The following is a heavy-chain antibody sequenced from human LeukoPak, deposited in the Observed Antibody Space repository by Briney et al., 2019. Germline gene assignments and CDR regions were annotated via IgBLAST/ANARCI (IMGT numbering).Heavy chain of an antibody. CDR1: GYSISSGYY. J-gene: IGHJ5*02. CDR2: ISHSAST. CDR3: ARVGYCSSTSCYRPFSYNWFDP. Sequence: ETLSLTCTVSGYSISSGYYWGWIRQPPGKGLEWIGSISHSASTYYNPSLKSRVTISADTSKNQFSLKLSSVTAADTAVYYCARVGYCSSTSCYRPFSYNWFDPWGQGTLVTVSS. D-gene: IGHD2-2*01. V-gene: IGHV4-38-2*02.